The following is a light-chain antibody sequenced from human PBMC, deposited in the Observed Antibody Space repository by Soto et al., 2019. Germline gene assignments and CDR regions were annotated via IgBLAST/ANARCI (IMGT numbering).Light chain of an antibody. CDR2: RAS. V-gene: IGKV3-15*01. J-gene: IGKJ2*01. Sequence: EIVMTQSPATLSVSPGERVTLSCRASPSVDNLAWYQPKPGQAPRLLIYRASTRATGTPARFSGSGSGTEFSLTIGSLQFEDFAVYYCQQYNTWPPDTCGQGTKLEIQ. CDR3: QQYNTWPPDT. CDR1: PSVDN.